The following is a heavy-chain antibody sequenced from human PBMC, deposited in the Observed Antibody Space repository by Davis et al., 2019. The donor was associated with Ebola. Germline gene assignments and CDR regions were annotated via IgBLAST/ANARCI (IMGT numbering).Heavy chain of an antibody. CDR1: GYTFTGYY. V-gene: IGHV1-2*04. Sequence: AASVKVSCKASGYTFTGYYMHWVRQAPGQGFEWMGWINPNSGGTNYAQKFQGWVTMTRDTSISTAYMELRSLRSDDTAVYYCARDITMIVGGWFDPWGQGTLVTVSS. D-gene: IGHD3-22*01. CDR2: INPNSGGT. CDR3: ARDITMIVGGWFDP. J-gene: IGHJ5*02.